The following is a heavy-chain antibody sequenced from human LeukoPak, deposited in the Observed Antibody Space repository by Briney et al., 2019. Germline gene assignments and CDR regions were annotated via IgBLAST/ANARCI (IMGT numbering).Heavy chain of an antibody. V-gene: IGHV3-23*01. J-gene: IGHJ4*02. Sequence: GGSLRLSCAASGFTFRTFAMNWVRQAPGKGLEWVSAISGSGGSTDYADSVKGRFTISRDNSKNTLYLQMSSLRAEDTALYYCARCLFTNSGYGGFWGQGILVTVSS. CDR1: GFTFRTFA. D-gene: IGHD5-12*01. CDR2: ISGSGGST. CDR3: ARCLFTNSGYGGF.